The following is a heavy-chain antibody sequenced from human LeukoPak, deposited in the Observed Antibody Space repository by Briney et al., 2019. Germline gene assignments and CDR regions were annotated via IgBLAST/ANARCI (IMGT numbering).Heavy chain of an antibody. D-gene: IGHD6-13*01. Sequence: PSETLSLTCTVSGYSISSGYYWGWIRQPPGKGLEWIGGIYHSGSTYYNPSLKSRVTISVDTSKNQFSLKLSSVTAADTAAYYCARLGIAAAGSAGYYFDYWGQGTLVTVSS. J-gene: IGHJ4*02. CDR1: GYSISSGYY. CDR3: ARLGIAAAGSAGYYFDY. CDR2: IYHSGST. V-gene: IGHV4-38-2*02.